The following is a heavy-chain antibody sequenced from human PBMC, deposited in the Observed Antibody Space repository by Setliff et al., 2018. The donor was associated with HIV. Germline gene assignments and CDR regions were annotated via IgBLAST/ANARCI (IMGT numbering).Heavy chain of an antibody. V-gene: IGHV4-34*01. CDR3: ALLEVPLIEGISPAL. CDR1: NGSFSEYY. D-gene: IGHD3-22*01. J-gene: IGHJ4*02. Sequence: SQTLSLTCAVYNGSFSEYYWTWVRQPPGKELEWIGEISHGGRSTYNPSLKSRVAISVDTSKNQFSLKLNTVTATDTALYFCALLEVPLIEGISPALWGQGTLVTVSS. CDR2: ISHGGRS.